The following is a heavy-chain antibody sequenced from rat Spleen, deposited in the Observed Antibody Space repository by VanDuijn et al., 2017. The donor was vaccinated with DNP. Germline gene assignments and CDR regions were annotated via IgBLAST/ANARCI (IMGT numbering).Heavy chain of an antibody. Sequence: EVQLVESGGGLVQPGRSLKLSCAASGFTFSNYGIHWIRQGPTKGLEWVAAIGPSGGNIYYRDSVKGRFTISRDNAKSTLYLQLDSLRSEDTATYYCATLYWEPYYFDYWGQGVMVTVSS. CDR1: GFTFSNYG. D-gene: IGHD5-1*01. CDR3: ATLYWEPYYFDY. CDR2: IGPSGGNI. V-gene: IGHV5-19*01. J-gene: IGHJ2*01.